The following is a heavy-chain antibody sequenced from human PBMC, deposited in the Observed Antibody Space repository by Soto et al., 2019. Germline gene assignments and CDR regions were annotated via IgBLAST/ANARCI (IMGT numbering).Heavy chain of an antibody. CDR1: GESINGYY. Sequence: SETLSLTCTVSGESINGYYWRWIRQPPGKGLEWIGYVYFSGSNNHNPSLKSRVTISVNTSKQQVSLRLSSVTAADTAVYYCARSIATPGTNIDYWGQGTLVTVSS. CDR3: ARSIATPGTNIDY. CDR2: VYFSGSN. J-gene: IGHJ4*02. D-gene: IGHD6-13*01. V-gene: IGHV4-59*01.